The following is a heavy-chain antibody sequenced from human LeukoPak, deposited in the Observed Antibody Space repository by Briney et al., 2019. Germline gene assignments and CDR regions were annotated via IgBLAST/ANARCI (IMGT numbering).Heavy chain of an antibody. V-gene: IGHV3-15*01. D-gene: IGHD3-22*01. CDR2: IKSKADGGTI. CDR1: GFPFSDSW. CDR3: SYYYDSSGYVDY. J-gene: IGHJ4*02. Sequence: PGGSLKLSCASSGFPFSDSWMDWVRQAPGKGLEWVGPIKSKADGGTIDYAAPVKGRFTISRDDSNNTVYMQMNSLKTEDTAVYYCSYYYDSSGYVDYWGQGTLVTVSS.